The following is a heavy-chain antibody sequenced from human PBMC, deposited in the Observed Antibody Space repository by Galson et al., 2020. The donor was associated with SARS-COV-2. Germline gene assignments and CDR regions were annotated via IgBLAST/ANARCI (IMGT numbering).Heavy chain of an antibody. D-gene: IGHD6-13*01. J-gene: IGHJ3*01. Sequence: NSGGSLRLSCAASGFTFSSYYMNWVRQAPGKGLEWVSSISTAGSSIYYADSVKGRFTISRDNAKNSLYLQMDSLRAEDTAVYYCVRDPSRAAADQGVFDSWGPGTVVTVSP. CDR3: VRDPSRAAADQGVFDS. CDR1: GFTFSSYY. CDR2: ISTAGSSI. V-gene: IGHV3-21*01.